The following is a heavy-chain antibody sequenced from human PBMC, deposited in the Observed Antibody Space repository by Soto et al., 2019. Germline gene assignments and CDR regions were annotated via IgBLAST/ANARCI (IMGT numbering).Heavy chain of an antibody. J-gene: IGHJ4*02. Sequence: EVQLVESGGDSVQPGGSLRLSCAASGFSFSSHWMSWVRQAPGKGLEWVANIKQDGNDKRYVDSVKGRFTISRDNAKSSLYLQMNSLRAEDTAVYYCARYSYSSGPQDSWGQGTLVTVSS. D-gene: IGHD6-19*01. CDR3: ARYSYSSGPQDS. CDR2: IKQDGNDK. CDR1: GFSFSSHW. V-gene: IGHV3-7*03.